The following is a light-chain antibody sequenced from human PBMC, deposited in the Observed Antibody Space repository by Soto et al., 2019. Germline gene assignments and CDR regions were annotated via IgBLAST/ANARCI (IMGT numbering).Light chain of an antibody. CDR2: QNS. Sequence: SYELTQPPSVSVSPGQTASITCSGDKLGDKYACWYQQKPGQSPVLVIYQNSKRSSGIPERFSGSNSGNTATLTISGTQAMDEAVYYWQAWDSSTAVFGGGTKVTVL. CDR1: KLGDKY. V-gene: IGLV3-1*01. J-gene: IGLJ2*01. CDR3: QAWDSSTAV.